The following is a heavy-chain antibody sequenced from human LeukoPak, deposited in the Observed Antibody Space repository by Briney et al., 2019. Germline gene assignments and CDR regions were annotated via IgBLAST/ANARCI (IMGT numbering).Heavy chain of an antibody. V-gene: IGHV3-21*01. D-gene: IGHD1-26*01. CDR2: ISSSSSYI. CDR1: GFTFSSYS. Sequence: GGSLRLSCAASGFTFSSYSMNWVRQAPGKGLEWVSSISSSSSYIYYADSVKGRFTISRDNAKNSLYLQMNSLRAEDTAVYYCARDFRVVGATRWFDPWGQGTLVTVSS. J-gene: IGHJ5*02. CDR3: ARDFRVVGATRWFDP.